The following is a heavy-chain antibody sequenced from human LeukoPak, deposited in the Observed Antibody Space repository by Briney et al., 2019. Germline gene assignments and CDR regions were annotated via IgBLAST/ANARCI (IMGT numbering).Heavy chain of an antibody. CDR1: GFRFSSYA. V-gene: IGHV3-30-3*01. CDR2: ISYDGSNK. J-gene: IGHJ4*02. D-gene: IGHD1-26*01. Sequence: GGSLRLSCAASGFRFSSYAMSWVRQAPGKGLEWVAVISYDGSNKYYADSVKGRFTISRDNSKNTLYLQMNSLRAEDTAVYYCAGDSGSYYYFDYWGQGTLVTVSS. CDR3: AGDSGSYYYFDY.